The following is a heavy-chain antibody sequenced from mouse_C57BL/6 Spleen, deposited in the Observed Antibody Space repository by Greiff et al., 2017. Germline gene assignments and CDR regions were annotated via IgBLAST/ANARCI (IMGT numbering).Heavy chain of an antibody. CDR1: GFTFSSYG. Sequence: EVNVVESGGDLVKPGGSLKLSCAASGFTFSSYGMSWVRQTPDKRLEWVATISSGGSYTYYPDSVKGRFTISRDNAKNTLYLQMSSLKSEDTAMYYCARQVIITTVVATGDAMDYWGQGTSVTVSS. CDR2: ISSGGSYT. CDR3: ARQVIITTVVATGDAMDY. J-gene: IGHJ4*01. D-gene: IGHD1-1*01. V-gene: IGHV5-6*01.